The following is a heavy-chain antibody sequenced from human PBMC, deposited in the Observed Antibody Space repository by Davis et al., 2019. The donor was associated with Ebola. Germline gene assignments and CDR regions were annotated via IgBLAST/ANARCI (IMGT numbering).Heavy chain of an antibody. Sequence: GESLKISCAASGFTFSSYWMSWVRQAPGKGLEWVANIKQDGSEKYYVDSVKGRFTISRDNAKNSLYLQMNSLRAEDTAVYYCASTCQQQLHELYYYCGMDVWGKGTTVTVSS. CDR1: GFTFSSYW. CDR3: ASTCQQQLHELYYYCGMDV. V-gene: IGHV3-7*01. CDR2: IKQDGSEK. J-gene: IGHJ6*04. D-gene: IGHD6-13*01.